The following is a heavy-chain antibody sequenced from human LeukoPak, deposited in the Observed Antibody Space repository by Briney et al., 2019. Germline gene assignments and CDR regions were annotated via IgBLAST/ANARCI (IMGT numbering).Heavy chain of an antibody. CDR3: ATFPPINAFDI. J-gene: IGHJ3*02. D-gene: IGHD5-12*01. Sequence: SETLSLTCTVSGGSISSYYWSWIRQPPGKGLEWIGYIYYSGSTNYNPSLKSRVTISVDTSKNQFSLKLSSVTAADTAVYYCATFPPINAFDIWGQGTMVTVSS. CDR2: IYYSGST. CDR1: GGSISSYY. V-gene: IGHV4-59*01.